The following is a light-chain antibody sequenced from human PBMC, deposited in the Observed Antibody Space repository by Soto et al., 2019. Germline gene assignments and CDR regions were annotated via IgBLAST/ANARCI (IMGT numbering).Light chain of an antibody. CDR2: GAS. J-gene: IGKJ1*01. CDR1: QSVSNNY. V-gene: IGKV3-20*01. CDR3: QQYGSSPKT. Sequence: EIVLTQSACTLSRSPGERATLSWGASQSVSNNYLAWYQQKHGQAPRLFIYGASSRGTGIPDRFSASGYGTDFNLTISRLETEDFAVYYCQQYGSSPKTFGQGTKVDIK.